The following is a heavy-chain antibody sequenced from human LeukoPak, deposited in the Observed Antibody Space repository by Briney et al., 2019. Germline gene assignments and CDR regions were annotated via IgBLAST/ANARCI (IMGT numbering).Heavy chain of an antibody. CDR1: GFTFDDYG. V-gene: IGHV3-20*04. J-gene: IGHJ5*02. D-gene: IGHD3-16*01. CDR2: INWNGGST. CDR3: ASLHSLGGWFDP. Sequence: GGSLRLSCAASGFTFDDYGMSWVRQAPGKGLEWVSGINWNGGSTGYADSVKGRFTISRDNAKNSLYPQMNGLRAEDTALYYCASLHSLGGWFDPWGQGTLVTVSS.